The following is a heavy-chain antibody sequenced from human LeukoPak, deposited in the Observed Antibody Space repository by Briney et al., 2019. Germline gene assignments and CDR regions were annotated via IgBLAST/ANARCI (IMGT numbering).Heavy chain of an antibody. CDR3: ARGPTPIAAAGSSADY. V-gene: IGHV3-23*01. J-gene: IGHJ4*02. D-gene: IGHD6-13*01. CDR1: GFTFSSYG. Sequence: GGSLRLSCAASGFTFSSYGLSWVRQAPGKGLEWVSGISGSGGSTNYADSVKGRFTISRDNAKNSLYLQMNSLRAEDTAVYYCARGPTPIAAAGSSADYWGQGTLVTVSS. CDR2: ISGSGGST.